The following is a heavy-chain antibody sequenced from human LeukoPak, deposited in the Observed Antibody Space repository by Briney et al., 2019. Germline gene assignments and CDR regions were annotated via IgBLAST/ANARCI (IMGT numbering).Heavy chain of an antibody. CDR2: ISAYNGNT. Sequence: ASVKVSCTASGYTFTSYGMNWVRQAPGQGLEWMGWISAYNGNTNYAQKIQDRVTMTTDTSTSTAYMELRSLRSDDTAVYYCARAGEYYAFDYWGQGTLVTVSS. V-gene: IGHV1-18*01. J-gene: IGHJ4*02. CDR3: ARAGEYYAFDY. D-gene: IGHD3-16*01. CDR1: GYTFTSYG.